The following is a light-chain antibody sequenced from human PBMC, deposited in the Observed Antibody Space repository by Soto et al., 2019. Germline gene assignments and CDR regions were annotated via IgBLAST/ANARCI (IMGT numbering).Light chain of an antibody. J-gene: IGKJ1*01. Sequence: DIQMTPTPSSLSASIGDRVTITFQASQNITNNLSWYQQKPGKAPKLLIYAASSLQSGVPSRFSGSGSGTDFTLTISSLQPEDFATYYCQQSYSTPRTFGQGTKVDIK. V-gene: IGKV1-39*01. CDR3: QQSYSTPRT. CDR1: QNITNN. CDR2: AAS.